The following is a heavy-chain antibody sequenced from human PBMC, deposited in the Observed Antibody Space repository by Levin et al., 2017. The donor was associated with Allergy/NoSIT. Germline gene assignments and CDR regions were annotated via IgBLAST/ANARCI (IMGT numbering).Heavy chain of an antibody. CDR1: GYSFTNYW. J-gene: IGHJ6*02. CDR3: ARKGYCSSTTCWYGMDV. D-gene: IGHD2-2*01. V-gene: IGHV5-51*01. Sequence: WASVKVSCKGSGYSFTNYWIAWVRQMPGKGLEWMGIIYPGDSDTRYSPSFQGQVTISADKSSSTAYLQWSSLKASDTAMYYCARKGYCSSTTCWYGMDVWGQGTTVTVSS. CDR2: IYPGDSDT.